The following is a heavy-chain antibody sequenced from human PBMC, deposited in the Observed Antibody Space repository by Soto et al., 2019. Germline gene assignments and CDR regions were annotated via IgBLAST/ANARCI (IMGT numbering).Heavy chain of an antibody. CDR2: ISGSGGST. CDR1: GFTFSSYA. V-gene: IGHV3-23*01. Sequence: SGGSMRLSCAASGFTFSSYAMSWVRQAPGKGLEWVSAISGSGGSTYYADSVKGRFTISRDNSKNTLYLQMNSLRAEDTAVYYCAKDKYYDSSGPYYFDFCGQGALVTVSS. D-gene: IGHD3-22*01. CDR3: AKDKYYDSSGPYYFDF. J-gene: IGHJ4*02.